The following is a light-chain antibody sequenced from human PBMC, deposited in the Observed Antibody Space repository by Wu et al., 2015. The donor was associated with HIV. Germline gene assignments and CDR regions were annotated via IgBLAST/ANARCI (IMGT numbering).Light chain of an antibody. CDR3: QQYNNWPPRST. CDR2: GAS. CDR1: QSVSSN. J-gene: IGKJ4*02. V-gene: IGKV3-15*01. Sequence: EIVMTQSPATLSVSPGERATLSCRASQSVSSNLAWYQQKPGQAPRLLIYGASTRATGIPARFSGSGSGTEFTLTISSLQSEDLSVYYCQQYNNWPPRSTFGRTDEGR.